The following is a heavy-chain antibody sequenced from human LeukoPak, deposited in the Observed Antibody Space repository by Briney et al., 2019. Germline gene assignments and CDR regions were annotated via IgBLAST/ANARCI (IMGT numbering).Heavy chain of an antibody. D-gene: IGHD1-26*01. V-gene: IGHV1-24*01. CDR2: FDPEDGET. CDR1: GYTLTELS. J-gene: IGHJ3*02. CDR3: ATSQTSIGYSGFRNAFDI. Sequence: AASVKVSCKVSGYTLTELSMHWVRQAPGKGLEWMGGFDPEDGETIYAQKFQGRVTMTEDTSTDTAYMELSSLRSEDTAVYYCATSQTSIGYSGFRNAFDIWGQGTMVTVS.